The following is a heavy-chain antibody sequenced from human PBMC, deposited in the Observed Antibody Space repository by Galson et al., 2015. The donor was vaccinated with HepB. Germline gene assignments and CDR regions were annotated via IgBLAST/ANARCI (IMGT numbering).Heavy chain of an antibody. Sequence: SLRLSCAASGFTFSNAWMSWVRQAPGKGLEWVGRIRSKTDGGTTEYTAPVKGRFAISRDDSKNTLYLQMNSLKTEDTALYYCTTEITDLFDYWGQGTLDTVSS. CDR2: IRSKTDGGTT. D-gene: IGHD1-20*01. CDR3: TTEITDLFDY. J-gene: IGHJ4*02. CDR1: GFTFSNAW. V-gene: IGHV3-15*01.